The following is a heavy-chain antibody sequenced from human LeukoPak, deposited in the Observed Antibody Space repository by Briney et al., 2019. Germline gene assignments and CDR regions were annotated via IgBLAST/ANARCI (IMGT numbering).Heavy chain of an antibody. CDR3: ARDVSTGDLDY. V-gene: IGHV1-18*01. D-gene: IGHD7-27*01. CDR1: GYTFTTYG. Sequence: ASVKVSCKASGYTFTTYGISWVRQAPGQGLEWMGWISAYNGDTNYAQKFQGRGTMTTDTSTNTAYMELRSLRSDDTAVYYCARDVSTGDLDYWGQGTLVTVSS. CDR2: ISAYNGDT. J-gene: IGHJ4*02.